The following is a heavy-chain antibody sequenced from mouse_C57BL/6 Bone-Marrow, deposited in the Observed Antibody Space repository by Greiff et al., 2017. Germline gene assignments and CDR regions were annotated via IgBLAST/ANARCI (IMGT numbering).Heavy chain of an antibody. J-gene: IGHJ2*01. CDR3: TRSYGRGY. CDR2: IDPETGGT. V-gene: IGHV1-15*01. Sequence: LKQSGAELVRPGASVTLSCKASGYTFTDYEMHWVKQTPVHGLEWIGAIDPETGGTAYNQKFKGEGILTADKSYSTAYMELRSLTSEDSAVYYCTRSYGRGYWGQGTTLTVSA. D-gene: IGHD1-1*01. CDR1: GYTFTDYE.